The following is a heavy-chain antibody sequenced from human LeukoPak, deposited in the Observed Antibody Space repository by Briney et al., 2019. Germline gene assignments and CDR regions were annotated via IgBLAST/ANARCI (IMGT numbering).Heavy chain of an antibody. CDR3: ARDLNSYGSSPGY. J-gene: IGHJ4*02. D-gene: IGHD5-18*01. Sequence: SETLSLTCAVPGGSISSSNWWSWVRQPPGKGLEWIGEIYHSGSTNYNPSLKSRVTISVDKSKNQFSLKLSSVTAADTAVYYCARDLNSYGSSPGYWGQGTLVTVSS. CDR2: IYHSGST. V-gene: IGHV4-4*02. CDR1: GGSISSSNW.